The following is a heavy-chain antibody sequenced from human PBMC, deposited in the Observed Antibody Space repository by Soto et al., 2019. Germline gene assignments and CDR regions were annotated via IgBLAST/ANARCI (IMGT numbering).Heavy chain of an antibody. D-gene: IGHD2-21*01. Sequence: QAQLVQSGAEVKKPGASVKVSCKASGYSFVGYNISWVRQAPGQGREWMGCIRPYNGDTNYAQKVHGRVTVTTDTSTSTAYMELRSVRSDDTAVFYCARDGGGIADVWGQGTPVTVS. V-gene: IGHV1-18*04. CDR1: GYSFVGYN. CDR2: IRPYNGDT. CDR3: ARDGGGIADV. J-gene: IGHJ6*02.